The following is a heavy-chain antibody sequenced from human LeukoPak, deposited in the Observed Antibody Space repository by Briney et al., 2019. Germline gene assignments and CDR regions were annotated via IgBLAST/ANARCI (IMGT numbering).Heavy chain of an antibody. D-gene: IGHD4-17*01. CDR2: IYTSGST. V-gene: IGHV4-4*07. Sequence: PSETLSLTCTVSGGSISSYYWSWIRQPAGKGLEWIGRIYTSGSTNYNPSLKSRVTMSVDTSKNQFSLKLSSVTAADTAVYYCARDGDYGDRYYYYYGMDVWGQGTTVTVSS. J-gene: IGHJ6*02. CDR1: GGSISSYY. CDR3: ARDGDYGDRYYYYYGMDV.